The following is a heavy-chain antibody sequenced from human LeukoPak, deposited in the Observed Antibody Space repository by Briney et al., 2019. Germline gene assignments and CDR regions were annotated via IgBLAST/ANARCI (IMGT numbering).Heavy chain of an antibody. Sequence: GGSLRLSCVASGFPFSSYWMTWIRQDPGKGLEWVANIKQDGSKKSYVDSVKGRFTISRDNAKNSLYLQMNSLRAEDTAIYYCTRVGYIDEGIDYWGQGTLVTVSS. CDR1: GFPFSSYW. CDR2: IKQDGSKK. J-gene: IGHJ4*02. CDR3: TRVGYIDEGIDY. D-gene: IGHD5-24*01. V-gene: IGHV3-7*04.